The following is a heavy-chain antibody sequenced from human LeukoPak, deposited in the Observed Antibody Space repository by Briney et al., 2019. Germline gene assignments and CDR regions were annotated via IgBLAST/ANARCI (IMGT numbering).Heavy chain of an antibody. J-gene: IGHJ4*02. CDR3: ARLHYDSSGYSLDY. CDR2: IYYSGST. V-gene: IGHV4-59*12. CDR1: GGSISSYY. D-gene: IGHD3-22*01. Sequence: SETLSLTCTVSGGSISSYYWSWIRQPPGKGLEWIGYIYYSGSTNYNPSLKSRVTISVDTSKNQFSLKLSSVTAADTAVYYCARLHYDSSGYSLDYWGQGTLVTVSS.